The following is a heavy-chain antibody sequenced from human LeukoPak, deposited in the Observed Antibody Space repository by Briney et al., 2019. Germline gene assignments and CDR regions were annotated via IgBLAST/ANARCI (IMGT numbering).Heavy chain of an antibody. D-gene: IGHD2-2*01. Sequence: GRSLRLSCAASGFTFTSYAMHWVRQAPGKGLEWVSVISYDGSNKFYADSVKGRFTISRDNSKNTLYLQMNSLEAEDTAVYYCARDVRDIVVVPAAKFRSWGQGTLVTVSS. CDR1: GFTFTSYA. V-gene: IGHV3-30-3*01. CDR2: ISYDGSNK. J-gene: IGHJ5*02. CDR3: ARDVRDIVVVPAAKFRS.